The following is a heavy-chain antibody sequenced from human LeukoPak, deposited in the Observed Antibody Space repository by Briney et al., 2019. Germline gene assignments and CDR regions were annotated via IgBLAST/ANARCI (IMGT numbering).Heavy chain of an antibody. CDR2: INPHTGGT. V-gene: IGHV1-2*02. Sequence: ASVKVSFKALGYSFNGYYLHWVRHAPGQGLQWVGWINPHTGGTAYPQNFQGRVTLTRDTSVTTAFLELSGLRFDDTAIYYCARASLVYFGGMFPTHRPYDFWGQGTQVTVSP. J-gene: IGHJ4*02. D-gene: IGHD3-10*01. CDR3: ARASLVYFGGMFPTHRPYDF. CDR1: GYSFNGYY.